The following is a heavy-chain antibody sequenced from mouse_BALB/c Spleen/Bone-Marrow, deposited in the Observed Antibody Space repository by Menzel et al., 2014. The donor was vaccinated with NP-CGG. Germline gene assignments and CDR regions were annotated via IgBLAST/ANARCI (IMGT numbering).Heavy chain of an antibody. CDR2: IDPSDSYT. CDR1: GCTFTSYW. D-gene: IGHD2-4*01. J-gene: IGHJ3*01. CDR3: ARTYYDYDWFAY. V-gene: IGHV1-69*02. Sequence: QVQLQQSGVEFVKPGASVKLSCKASGCTFTSYWMHWVKQRPGQGLEWIGEIDPSDSYTKYNQNFKGKATLTVDKSSSTAYMQLSSLTSEDSAVYYCARTYYDYDWFAYWGQGTLVTVSA.